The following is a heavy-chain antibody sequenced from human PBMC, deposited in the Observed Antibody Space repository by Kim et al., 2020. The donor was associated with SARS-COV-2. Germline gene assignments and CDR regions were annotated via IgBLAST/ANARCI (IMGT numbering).Heavy chain of an antibody. Sequence: SQTLSLTCAISGDSVSINSAAWNWIRQSPSRGLEWLGRTYYRSKWYNDYAVSVKSRITINPDTSKNQFSLQLNSVTPEDTAVYYCARAGYYCSGGSCYLTWFDPWGQGTLVTVSS. J-gene: IGHJ5*02. V-gene: IGHV6-1*01. CDR2: TYYRSKWYN. D-gene: IGHD2-15*01. CDR3: ARAGYYCSGGSCYLTWFDP. CDR1: GDSVSINSAA.